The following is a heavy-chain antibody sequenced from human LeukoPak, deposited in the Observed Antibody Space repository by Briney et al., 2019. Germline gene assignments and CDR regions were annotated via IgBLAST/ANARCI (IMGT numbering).Heavy chain of an antibody. J-gene: IGHJ3*02. Sequence: GGSLRLSYAASGFSFSHAWMSWVRQAPGKGLEWVGRVKSKTVGGATDYAAPVKGRFTVSRDDSKNTLYLQMSSLKIEDTAVYYCATSEVLNAFDIWGQGTMVTVSS. CDR3: ATSEVLNAFDI. D-gene: IGHD3-3*01. CDR1: GFSFSHAW. V-gene: IGHV3-15*01. CDR2: VKSKTVGGAT.